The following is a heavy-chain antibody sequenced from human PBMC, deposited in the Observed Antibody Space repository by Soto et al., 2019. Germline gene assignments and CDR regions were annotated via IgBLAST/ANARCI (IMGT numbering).Heavy chain of an antibody. CDR3: ARLSGDHSAFFSYGMDA. CDR2: INSDGTIS. CDR1: GFTFSSYA. D-gene: IGHD2-21*01. V-gene: IGHV3-74*01. Sequence: GSLRLSCAASGFTFSSYAMHWVRQAPGKGPEWLSGINSDGTISSYADSVKGRFTISRDNARNTLSLQMNSLRADDTAVYYCARLSGDHSAFFSYGMDAWGQGTTVTVSS. J-gene: IGHJ6*02.